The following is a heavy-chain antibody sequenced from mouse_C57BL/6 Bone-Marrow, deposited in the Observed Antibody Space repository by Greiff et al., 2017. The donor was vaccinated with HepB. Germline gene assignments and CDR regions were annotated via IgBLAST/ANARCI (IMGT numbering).Heavy chain of an antibody. CDR3: ARGRGDSSGYGYFDY. D-gene: IGHD3-2*02. CDR2: IYPGDGDT. J-gene: IGHJ2*01. CDR1: GYAFSSYW. V-gene: IGHV1-80*01. Sequence: VQLQQSGAELVKPGASVKISCKASGYAFSSYWMNWVKQRPGKGLEWIGQIYPGDGDTNYNGKFKGKATLTADKSSSTAYMQLSSLTSEDSAVYFCARGRGDSSGYGYFDYWGQGTTLTVSS.